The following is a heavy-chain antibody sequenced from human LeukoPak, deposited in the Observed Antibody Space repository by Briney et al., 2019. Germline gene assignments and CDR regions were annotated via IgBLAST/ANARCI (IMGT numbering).Heavy chain of an antibody. CDR2: IIPILGIA. D-gene: IGHD1-26*01. Sequence: SVKVSCKASGGTFISYAISWVRQAPGQGLEWMGRIIPILGIANYAQKFQGRVTITADKSTSTAYMELSSLRSEDTAVYYCARDLGVPKGDYYYYGMDVWGQGTTVTVSS. J-gene: IGHJ6*02. CDR3: ARDLGVPKGDYYYYGMDV. V-gene: IGHV1-69*04. CDR1: GGTFISYA.